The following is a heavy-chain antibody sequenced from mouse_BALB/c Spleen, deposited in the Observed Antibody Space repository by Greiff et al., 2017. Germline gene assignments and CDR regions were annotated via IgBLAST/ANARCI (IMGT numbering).Heavy chain of an antibody. CDR2: ISYSGST. V-gene: IGHV3-8*02. CDR1: GDSITSGY. J-gene: IGHJ2*01. D-gene: IGHD1-1*01. CDR3: ARLGVYYGSSPFDY. Sequence: EVKLQESGPSLVKPSQTLSLTCSVTGDSITSGYWNWIRKFPGNKLEYMGYISYSGSTYYNPSLKSRISITRDTSKNQYYLQLNSVTTEDTATYYCARLGVYYGSSPFDYWGQGTTLTVSS.